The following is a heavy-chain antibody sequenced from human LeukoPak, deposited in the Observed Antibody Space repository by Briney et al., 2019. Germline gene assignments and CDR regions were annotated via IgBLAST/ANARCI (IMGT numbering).Heavy chain of an antibody. Sequence: GGSLRLSCAASGLTFSSYWMHWVRQAPGKGLVWVSRINTDGSSTSYADSVKGRFTISRDNAKNTLYLQMNSLRAEDTAVYYCATHPDSSSSPSDYWGQGTLVTVSS. CDR3: ATHPDSSSSPSDY. CDR2: INTDGSST. V-gene: IGHV3-74*01. J-gene: IGHJ4*02. CDR1: GLTFSSYW. D-gene: IGHD6-6*01.